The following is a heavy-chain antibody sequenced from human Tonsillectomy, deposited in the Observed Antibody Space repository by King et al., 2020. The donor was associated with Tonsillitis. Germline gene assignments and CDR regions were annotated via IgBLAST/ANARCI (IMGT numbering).Heavy chain of an antibody. J-gene: IGHJ4*02. CDR2: IYYSGST. D-gene: IGHD3-3*01. CDR3: ARHSSASLDFWSGYYTG. V-gene: IGHV4-59*08. Sequence: VQLQESGQGLVKPSETLSLTCTVSGGSISSYYWSWIRQPPGKGLEWIGYIYYSGSTNYNPSLKSRVTISVDTSKNQFSLKLSSVTAADTAVYYCARHSSASLDFWSGYYTGWGQGTLVTVSS. CDR1: GGSISSYY.